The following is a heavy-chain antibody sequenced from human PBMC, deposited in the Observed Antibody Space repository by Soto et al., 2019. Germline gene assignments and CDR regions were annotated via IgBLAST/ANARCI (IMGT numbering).Heavy chain of an antibody. J-gene: IGHJ3*02. V-gene: IGHV1-69*08. Sequence: QVQLVQSGAEVKKPGFSVKVSCKTSGGSVSSEAITWVRQAPGQGLEWMGRILPIVSTVNYAQKFQGRVKITADKSTNIAYMELSSLRSDDTAVYFCARVRPYQTFDIWGQGTLVTVSS. D-gene: IGHD4-17*01. CDR3: ARVRPYQTFDI. CDR2: ILPIVSTV. CDR1: GGSVSSEA.